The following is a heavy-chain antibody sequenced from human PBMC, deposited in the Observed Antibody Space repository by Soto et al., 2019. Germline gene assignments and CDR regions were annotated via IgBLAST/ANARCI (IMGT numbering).Heavy chain of an antibody. CDR1: GYTFSDCR. V-gene: IGHV1-46*01. Sequence: ASVKVSCKASGYTFSDCRMHWVRQAPGQGLEWMGIINPSGGATTYAQKFQGRVTMTRDTSTSTVYMDLSSLTSEDTAVYYCARDGPHRWIDYGGQGTLVTVSS. CDR3: ARDGPHRWIDY. CDR2: INPSGGAT. J-gene: IGHJ4*02.